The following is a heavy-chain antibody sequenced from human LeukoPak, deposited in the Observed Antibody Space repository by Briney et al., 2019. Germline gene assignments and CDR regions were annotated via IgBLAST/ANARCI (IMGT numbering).Heavy chain of an antibody. V-gene: IGHV3-30*02. J-gene: IGHJ4*02. D-gene: IGHD3-22*01. CDR1: GFTFSSYG. CDR3: AKDLVKYYYDSSVDY. Sequence: GGSLRLSCAASGFTFSSYGMHWVRQAPGKGLEWVAFIRYDGSNKYYADPVKGRFTISRDNSKNTLYLQMNSLRAEDTAVYYCAKDLVKYYYDSSVDYWGQGTLVTVSS. CDR2: IRYDGSNK.